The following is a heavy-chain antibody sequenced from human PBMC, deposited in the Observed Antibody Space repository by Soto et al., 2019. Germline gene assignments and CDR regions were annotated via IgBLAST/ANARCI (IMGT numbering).Heavy chain of an antibody. CDR1: GFSFSDYW. CDR3: AKKSCSSPGCPYGMDV. V-gene: IGHV3-23*01. D-gene: IGHD2-2*01. J-gene: IGHJ6*02. Sequence: GGSLRLSCAASGFSFSDYWMAWVRQAPGKGLEWVSIISFTGDSRYYADSVKDRFTISRDNSQNTLYLQMNSLRAEDTAVYYCAKKSCSSPGCPYGMDVWGQGTTVTVSS. CDR2: ISFTGDSR.